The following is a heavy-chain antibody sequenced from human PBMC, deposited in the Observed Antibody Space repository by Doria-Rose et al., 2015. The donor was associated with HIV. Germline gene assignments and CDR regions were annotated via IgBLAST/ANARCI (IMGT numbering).Heavy chain of an antibody. D-gene: IGHD1-26*01. CDR3: ARDARFDGGNYFFHWFDS. CDR1: GGSIRSTSNY. CDR2: IDYDGNT. Sequence: QVQLQESGPGLVTPSETLSVTCTFSGGSIRSTSNYWAWLRQPPGKGLEWIGSIDYDGNTYYNPSLESRLTMSEDRSKNQFSLKMYSVTAADTAVYYCARDARFDGGNYFFHWFDSWGQGTLVTVSS. V-gene: IGHV4-39*07. J-gene: IGHJ5*01.